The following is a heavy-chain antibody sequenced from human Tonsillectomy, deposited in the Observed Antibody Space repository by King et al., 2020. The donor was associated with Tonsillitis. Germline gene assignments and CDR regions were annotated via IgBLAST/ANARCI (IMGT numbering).Heavy chain of an antibody. Sequence: VQLVESGGGLVQPGGSLRLSCAASGFTFGAYWMTWVRQAPGKGLEWVANMDEDGSVKYHVDSVKGRFTISRDNAKNSLYLQMNSLRAEDTALYYCARGDNNSGDYWXXGTLVTVXS. V-gene: IGHV3-7*03. CDR3: ARGDNNSGDY. CDR2: MDEDGSVK. CDR1: GFTFGAYW. D-gene: IGHD1-1*01. J-gene: IGHJ4*02.